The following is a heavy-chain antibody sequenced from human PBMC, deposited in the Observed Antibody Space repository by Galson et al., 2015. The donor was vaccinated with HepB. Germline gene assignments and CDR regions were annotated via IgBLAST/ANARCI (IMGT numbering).Heavy chain of an antibody. CDR2: ISWNSGSI. V-gene: IGHV3-9*01. J-gene: IGHJ3*02. CDR1: GFTFDDYA. Sequence: SLRLSCAASGFTFDDYAMHWVRQAPGKGLEWVSGISWNSGSIGYADSVKGRFTISRDNAKNSLYLQMNSLRAEDTALYYCATLTTVTTGTGIDDAFDIWGQGTMVTVSS. CDR3: ATLTTVTTGTGIDDAFDI. D-gene: IGHD4-17*01.